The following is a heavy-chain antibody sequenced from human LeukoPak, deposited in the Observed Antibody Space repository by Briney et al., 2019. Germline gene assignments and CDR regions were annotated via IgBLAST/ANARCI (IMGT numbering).Heavy chain of an antibody. Sequence: PGGSLRLSCAASGFTFSDYSMNWVRQAPGKGLEWVASISSSSPYIYYTDSVKGRFTISRDNAKNSLYLQMNSLRAEDTAVYYCARDRGYLSFDFWGQGTMVTVSS. CDR3: ARDRGYLSFDF. CDR1: GFTFSDYS. D-gene: IGHD2-15*01. CDR2: ISSSSPYI. J-gene: IGHJ3*01. V-gene: IGHV3-21*01.